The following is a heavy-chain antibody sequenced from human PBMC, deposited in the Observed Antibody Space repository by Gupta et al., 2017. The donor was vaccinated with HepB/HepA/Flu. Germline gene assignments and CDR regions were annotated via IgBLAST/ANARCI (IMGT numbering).Heavy chain of an antibody. CDR1: GFTFSSYT. CDR3: AKEARSAVNLIRFPD. D-gene: IGHD4-17*01. J-gene: IGHJ4*02. CDR2: ISGSGINT. V-gene: IGHV3-23*01. Sequence: DVQLLESGGGLVQPGGSLRLSCAASGFTFSSYTMTWVRQAPGKGLEWVSAISGSGINTYYADSVRGRFSISRDNSKDTVHLQMNSLRAEDTGLYYCAKEARSAVNLIRFPDWGQGTLVTVSS.